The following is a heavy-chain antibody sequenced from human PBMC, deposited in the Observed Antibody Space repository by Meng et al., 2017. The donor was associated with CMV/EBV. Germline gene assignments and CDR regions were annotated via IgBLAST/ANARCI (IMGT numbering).Heavy chain of an antibody. CDR3: ASNAGGDSRGYSSYYYGMDV. CDR1: GYTFTSYD. V-gene: IGHV1-8*03. Sequence: ASVKVSCKASGYTFTSYDINWVRQATGQGLEWMGWMNPNSGNTGYAQKFQGRVTITRNTSISTAYMELSSLRSEDTAVYYCASNAGGDSRGYSSYYYGMDVWGQGTTVTVSS. CDR2: MNPNSGNT. D-gene: IGHD3-22*01. J-gene: IGHJ6*02.